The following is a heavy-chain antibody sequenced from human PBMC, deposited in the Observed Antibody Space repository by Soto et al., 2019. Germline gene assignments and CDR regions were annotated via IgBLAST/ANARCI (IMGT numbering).Heavy chain of an antibody. J-gene: IGHJ4*02. V-gene: IGHV3-23*01. CDR1: GFTFSSYA. CDR2: VSIGGST. D-gene: IGHD2-15*01. Sequence: DVQLLESGGGLVQPEGSLRLSCAASGFTFSSYARGWVRQGPGKGLEWVAVVSIGGSTHYADSVRGRFTISRDNSKNTLSLQMNSLTAEDTAVYFCAKRRGAGGHFDYWGQGALVTGSS. CDR3: AKRRGAGGHFDY.